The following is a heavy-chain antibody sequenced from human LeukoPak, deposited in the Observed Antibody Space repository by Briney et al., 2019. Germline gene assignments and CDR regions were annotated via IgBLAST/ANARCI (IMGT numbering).Heavy chain of an antibody. V-gene: IGHV3-23*01. CDR2: ISGSGGST. CDR3: AKNHRDILTGYGLICDY. J-gene: IGHJ4*02. CDR1: GFTFSSYA. Sequence: PGGSLGLSCAASGFTFSSYAMSWVRQAPGKGLEWVSTISGSGGSTYYADSVKGRSTISRDNSNSTLYLQMNSLRAEDTAVYYCAKNHRDILTGYGLICDYWGRGTLVTVSS. D-gene: IGHD3-9*01.